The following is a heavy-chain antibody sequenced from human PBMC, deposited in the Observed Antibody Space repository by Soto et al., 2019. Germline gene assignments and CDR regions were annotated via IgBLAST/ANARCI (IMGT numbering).Heavy chain of an antibody. J-gene: IGHJ4*02. CDR2: IGVSSDA. CDR1: GFTFSSYA. CDR3: TKNYFFDS. Sequence: EVQLLESGGGLVQPGESLRLSCAASGFTFSSYAMSWARQAPGKGLEWVSSIGVSSDAYYADSVKGRFTTSRDNSRNTLYLQMNSLRAEDTALYYCTKNYFFDSWGQGTLVTVSS. D-gene: IGHD3-10*01. V-gene: IGHV3-23*01.